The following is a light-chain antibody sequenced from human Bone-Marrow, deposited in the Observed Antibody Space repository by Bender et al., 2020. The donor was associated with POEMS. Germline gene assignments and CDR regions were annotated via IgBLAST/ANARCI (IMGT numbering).Light chain of an antibody. CDR3: CSYTNTYSWV. Sequence: QSALTQPASVSGSPGQSIPISCTGTSSDVGSYNLVSWYQQHPGKAPKLMIYEGTKRPSGVSNRFSGSKSGNTASLTISGVQAEDGADYYCCSYTNTYSWVFGGGTKLTVL. V-gene: IGLV2-23*01. CDR2: EGT. J-gene: IGLJ3*02. CDR1: SSDVGSYNL.